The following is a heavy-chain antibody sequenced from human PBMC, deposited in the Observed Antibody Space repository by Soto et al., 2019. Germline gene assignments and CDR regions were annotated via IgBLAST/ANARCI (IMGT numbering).Heavy chain of an antibody. CDR2: IYYSGST. V-gene: IGHV4-31*03. CDR3: ARWVGATSFDY. J-gene: IGHJ4*02. D-gene: IGHD1-26*01. Sequence: QVQLQESGPGLVKPSQTMSLTCTVSGGSISSSGYYWSWIRQHPGKGLEWIGYIYYSGSTYYNPSLKSRVTISVDTSKNQFSLKLSSVTAADTAVYYCARWVGATSFDYWGQGTLVTVSS. CDR1: GGSISSSGYY.